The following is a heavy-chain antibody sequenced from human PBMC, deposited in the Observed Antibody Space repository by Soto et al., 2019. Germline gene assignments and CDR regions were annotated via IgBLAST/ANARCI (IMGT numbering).Heavy chain of an antibody. J-gene: IGHJ5*02. CDR1: GGSISSGDYY. CDR2: IYYSGST. D-gene: IGHD5-18*01. CDR3: ARESMVTPNWFDP. V-gene: IGHV4-30-4*01. Sequence: PSETLSLTCTVSGGSISSGDYYWSWIRRPPGKGLEWIGYIYYSGSTYYNPSLKSRVTISVDTSKNQFSLKLSSVTAADTAVYYCARESMVTPNWFDPWGQGTLVTVSS.